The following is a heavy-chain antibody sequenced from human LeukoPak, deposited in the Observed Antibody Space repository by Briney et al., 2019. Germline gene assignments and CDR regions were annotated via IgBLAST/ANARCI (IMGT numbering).Heavy chain of an antibody. Sequence: GRSLRLSCAASGFTFSSYAMNWVRQAPGKGLEWVAVISYDGSNKYYADSVKGRFTISRDNSKNTLYLQMNSLRAEDTAVYYCARDPIAVAGTSYFDYWGQGTLVTVSS. CDR2: ISYDGSNK. CDR1: GFTFSSYA. D-gene: IGHD6-19*01. J-gene: IGHJ4*02. V-gene: IGHV3-30*04. CDR3: ARDPIAVAGTSYFDY.